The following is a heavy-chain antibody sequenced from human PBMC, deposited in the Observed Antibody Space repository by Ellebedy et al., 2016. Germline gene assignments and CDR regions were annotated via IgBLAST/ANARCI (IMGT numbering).Heavy chain of an antibody. D-gene: IGHD3-3*01. CDR1: GAAFSRYG. CDR2: VWLDGGGK. J-gene: IGHJ4*02. CDR3: ARDGSEWSRDY. V-gene: IGHV3-33*01. Sequence: GESLKISXTASGAAFSRYGMHWVRPAPGQGLEWVAVVWLDGGGKVYGDSVRGRFTISRDNTINTLYLQMNSLRVEDTAVYYCARDGSEWSRDYWGQGTLVTVSS.